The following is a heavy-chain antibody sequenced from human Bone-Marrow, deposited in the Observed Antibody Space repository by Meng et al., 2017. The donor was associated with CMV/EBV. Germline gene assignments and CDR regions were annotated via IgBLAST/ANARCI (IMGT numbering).Heavy chain of an antibody. J-gene: IGHJ6*02. D-gene: IGHD1-7*01. Sequence: SVKVSCKASGGTFSSYTISWVRQAPGQGLEWMGRIIPILGIANYAQKFQGRVTITADKSTSTAYMELSSLRSEDTAVYYCARDRNWNYLDYYGMDVWGQGTTVTVSS. V-gene: IGHV1-69*04. CDR2: IIPILGIA. CDR1: GGTFSSYT. CDR3: ARDRNWNYLDYYGMDV.